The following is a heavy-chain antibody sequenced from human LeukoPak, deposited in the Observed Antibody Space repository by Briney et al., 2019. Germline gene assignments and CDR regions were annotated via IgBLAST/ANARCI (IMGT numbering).Heavy chain of an antibody. Sequence: PGASLRLSCAASGFTFSSYAMSWVRQAPGKGLEWVSAISGSGGSTYYADSVKGRFTISRDNSKNTLYLQMNGLRAEDTAVYYCAKGGVAGYYFDYWGQGTLVTVSS. CDR3: AKGGVAGYYFDY. CDR2: ISGSGGST. CDR1: GFTFSSYA. D-gene: IGHD6-19*01. J-gene: IGHJ4*02. V-gene: IGHV3-23*01.